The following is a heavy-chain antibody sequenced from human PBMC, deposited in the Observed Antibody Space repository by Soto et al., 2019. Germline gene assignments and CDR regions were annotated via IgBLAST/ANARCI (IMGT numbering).Heavy chain of an antibody. V-gene: IGHV1-69*12. CDR3: ASRITAAPTYCSGMDV. J-gene: IGHJ6*02. D-gene: IGHD1-20*01. CDR1: GGTFSSYA. Sequence: QVQLVQSGAEVKKPGSSVKVSCKASGGTFSSYAINWVRQAPGQGLAWMGGSIPIFGTADYAQKCQGRVTITADESTSTAYLELSSLRSEDTAGDYCASRITAAPTYCSGMDVWCQGPTVTVSS. CDR2: SIPIFGTA.